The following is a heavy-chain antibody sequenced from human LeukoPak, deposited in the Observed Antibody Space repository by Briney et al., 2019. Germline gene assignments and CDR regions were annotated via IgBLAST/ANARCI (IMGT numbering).Heavy chain of an antibody. CDR2: ISYDGSNK. J-gene: IGHJ6*02. Sequence: GGSLRLSCAASGFTFSSYAMHWVRQAPGKGLEWVAVISYDGSNKYYADSVKGRFTISRDNSKNTLYLQMNSLRAEDTAVYYCARTNSGSYPRSLYYYGMDVWGQGTTVTVSS. CDR3: ARTNSGSYPRSLYYYGMDV. D-gene: IGHD1-26*01. CDR1: GFTFSSYA. V-gene: IGHV3-30-3*01.